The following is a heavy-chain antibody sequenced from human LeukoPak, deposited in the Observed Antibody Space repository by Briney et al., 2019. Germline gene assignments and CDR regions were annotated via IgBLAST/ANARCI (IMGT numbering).Heavy chain of an antibody. D-gene: IGHD1-14*01. CDR1: GFTFSSYS. V-gene: IGHV3-21*01. CDR2: ISSSAKYI. J-gene: IGHJ4*02. Sequence: GGSLRLSCAASGFTFSSYSMNWVRQAPGKGLEWVSSISSSAKYIYYADSVKGRFTISRDNAKNSVYLQMDSLRAEDTAVYYCARNRLAMWVPPDYWGQGTLVTVSS. CDR3: ARNRLAMWVPPDY.